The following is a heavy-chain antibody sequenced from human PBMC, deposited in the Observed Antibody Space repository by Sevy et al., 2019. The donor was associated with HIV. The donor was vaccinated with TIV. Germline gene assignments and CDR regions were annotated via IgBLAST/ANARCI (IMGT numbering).Heavy chain of an antibody. D-gene: IGHD6-6*01. Sequence: SETLSLTCTVSGGSISSGGYYWSWIRQHPGKGLEWIGYIYYSGSTYYNPSLRGRVTISVDTSKNQFSLKLSSVTAADTAVYYCASLIIAARPYLDYWGQGTLVTVSS. V-gene: IGHV4-31*03. CDR1: GGSISSGGYY. CDR2: IYYSGST. CDR3: ASLIIAARPYLDY. J-gene: IGHJ4*02.